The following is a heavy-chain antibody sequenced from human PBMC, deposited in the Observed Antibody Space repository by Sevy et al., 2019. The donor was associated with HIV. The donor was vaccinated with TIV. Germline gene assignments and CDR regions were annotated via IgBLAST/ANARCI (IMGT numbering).Heavy chain of an antibody. Sequence: GGSPRLSCAASGFTFSSYWMTWVRQAPGKGLEWVANIKQDMSEKYYADSVKGRFTISRDNATNSLYLQIESLRAEDTAVYYCARAQQVTMLVVIGGLYFDFWGQGTLVTVSS. V-gene: IGHV3-7*01. D-gene: IGHD3-22*01. J-gene: IGHJ4*02. CDR2: IKQDMSEK. CDR1: GFTFSSYW. CDR3: ARAQQVTMLVVIGGLYFDF.